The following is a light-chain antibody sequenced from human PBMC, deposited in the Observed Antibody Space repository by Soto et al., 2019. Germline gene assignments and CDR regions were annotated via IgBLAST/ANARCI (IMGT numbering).Light chain of an antibody. V-gene: IGKV3-20*01. CDR2: GAS. Sequence: EIVLTQSPGTLSFPPGERATLSSRASQSVSSSYLAWYQQKPGQAPRLLIYGASSRATGIPDRFSGSGSGTEFSLTISSLQPDDFATYYCQQYNSAWTFGQGTKVDI. J-gene: IGKJ1*01. CDR3: QQYNSAWT. CDR1: QSVSSSY.